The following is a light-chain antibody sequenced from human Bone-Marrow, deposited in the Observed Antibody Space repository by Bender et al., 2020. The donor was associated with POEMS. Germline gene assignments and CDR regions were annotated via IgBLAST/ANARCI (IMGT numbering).Light chain of an antibody. J-gene: IGLJ3*02. CDR2: SSH. Sequence: ELTQPPSVSVSPGQRVTISCSGGSSNIGAHAVNWYQHLPGTAPKLLIYSSHRRPSEVPDRFSGSRSGTSASLAISGLQSEDEADYYCAVWDDSLNGWVFGGGTKLTVL. CDR3: AVWDDSLNGWV. CDR1: SSNIGAHA. V-gene: IGLV1-44*01.